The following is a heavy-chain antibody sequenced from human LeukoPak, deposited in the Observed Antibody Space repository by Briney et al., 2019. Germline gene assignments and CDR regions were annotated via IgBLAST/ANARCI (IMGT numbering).Heavy chain of an antibody. Sequence: GGSLRLSCAASGFTFSSYALSWVRQAPGKGLEWVSAISGSGGSTYHADSVKGRFTISRDNSKNTLYLQMNSLRVEDAAVYFCASRHCSGGGCYFAGADPFDYWGQGTLVTVSS. CDR1: GFTFSSYA. D-gene: IGHD2-15*01. CDR3: ASRHCSGGGCYFAGADPFDY. CDR2: ISGSGGST. V-gene: IGHV3-23*01. J-gene: IGHJ4*02.